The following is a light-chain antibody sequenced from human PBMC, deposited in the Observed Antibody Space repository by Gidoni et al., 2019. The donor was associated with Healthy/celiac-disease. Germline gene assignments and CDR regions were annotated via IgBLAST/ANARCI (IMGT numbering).Light chain of an antibody. Sequence: EIVMTPSPATLSVSPGERATLSCRASQSVSSNLAWYQQKPGQAPRLLIYCASTRATGIPARFSGSGSGTEFTLTISSLQSEDFAVYYCQQSWTFGQGTKVEIK. V-gene: IGKV3-15*01. CDR3: QQSWT. CDR1: QSVSSN. CDR2: CAS. J-gene: IGKJ1*01.